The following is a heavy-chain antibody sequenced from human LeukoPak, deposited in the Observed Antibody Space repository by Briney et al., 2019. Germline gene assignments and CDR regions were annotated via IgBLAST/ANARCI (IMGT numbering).Heavy chain of an antibody. CDR3: ARGPDHYGMDV. CDR1: GGSISSYY. CDR2: IYYSGST. V-gene: IGHV4-59*12. J-gene: IGHJ6*02. Sequence: SETLSLTCTVSGGSISSYYWSWIRQPPGKGLEWIGYIYYSGSTYYNPSLKSRVTISVDTSKNQFSLKLSSVTAADTAVYYCARGPDHYGMDVWGQGTTVTVSS.